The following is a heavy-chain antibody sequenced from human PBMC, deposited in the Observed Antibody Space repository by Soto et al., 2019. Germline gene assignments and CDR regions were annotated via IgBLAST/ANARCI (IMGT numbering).Heavy chain of an antibody. J-gene: IGHJ4*02. CDR3: ARKPTGHPYDY. V-gene: IGHV1-18*01. CDR2: ISCYYGDT. D-gene: IGHD1-1*01. Sequence: QVQLVQSGAEVKKPGASVKVSCKASGYTFNYYGISWVRQAPGQGPEWMGWISCYYGDTSYAQNFQGRGTLTTDTPTSTVDMELRSLRSDDTAVYYCARKPTGHPYDYWGQGTLVTVSS. CDR1: GYTFNYYG.